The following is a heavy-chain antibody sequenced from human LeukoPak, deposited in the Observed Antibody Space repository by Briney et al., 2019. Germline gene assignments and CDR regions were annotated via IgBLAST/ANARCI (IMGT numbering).Heavy chain of an antibody. V-gene: IGHV3-11*01. Sequence: GGSLRLSCAASGFTSSDYYMSWIRQAPGKGLEWVSYISSSGSTIYYADSVKGRFTISRDNAKNSLYLQMNSLRAEDTAVYYCARAIAAAGTSACYGMDVWGQGTTVTVSS. CDR1: GFTSSDYY. J-gene: IGHJ6*02. D-gene: IGHD6-13*01. CDR2: ISSSGSTI. CDR3: ARAIAAAGTSACYGMDV.